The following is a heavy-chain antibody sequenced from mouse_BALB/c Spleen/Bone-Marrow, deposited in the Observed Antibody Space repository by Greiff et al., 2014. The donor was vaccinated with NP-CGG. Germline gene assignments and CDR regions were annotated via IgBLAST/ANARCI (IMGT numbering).Heavy chain of an antibody. D-gene: IGHD1-1*01. V-gene: IGHV1-69*02. Sequence: QVQLQQSGAELVRPGASVKLSCKASGCTFTSYWINWVKQRPGQGLEWIGNIYPSDSYTNYNQKFKDQATLTVDKSSSTAYMHLTSPISEDSAVYYCTRGDYYGSSSFAYWGQGTLVTVSA. CDR3: TRGDYYGSSSFAY. J-gene: IGHJ3*01. CDR2: IYPSDSYT. CDR1: GCTFTSYW.